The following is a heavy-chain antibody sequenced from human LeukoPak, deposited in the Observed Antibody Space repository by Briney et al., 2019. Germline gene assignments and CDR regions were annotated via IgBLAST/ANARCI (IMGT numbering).Heavy chain of an antibody. CDR1: GCSISSGYY. CDR2: IYHSGST. V-gene: IGHV4-38-2*02. J-gene: IGHJ4*02. D-gene: IGHD3-10*01. Sequence: SETLSLTCAVSGCSISSGYYWGWIRQPPGKGLEWIGSIYHSGSTYYNPSLKSRVTISVDTSKNQFSLKLSSVTAADTAVYYCARDLWFGAFDYWGQGTLVTVSS. CDR3: ARDLWFGAFDY.